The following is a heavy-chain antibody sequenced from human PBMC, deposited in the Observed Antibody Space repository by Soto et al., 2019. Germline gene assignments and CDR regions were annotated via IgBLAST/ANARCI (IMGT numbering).Heavy chain of an antibody. CDR1: GYIFSSFY. V-gene: IGHV1-18*01. CDR2: TSGYSGNS. D-gene: IGHD3-3*02. CDR3: ARDIFGHVDAFDL. Sequence: ASVKVSCKASGYIFSSFYINWVRQAPGQGLEWMGWTSGYSGNSKYAQKFQGRVTMTTDTSTNTGYMEMRSLTSDDTAVYYCARDIFGHVDAFDLWGQGTMVT. J-gene: IGHJ3*01.